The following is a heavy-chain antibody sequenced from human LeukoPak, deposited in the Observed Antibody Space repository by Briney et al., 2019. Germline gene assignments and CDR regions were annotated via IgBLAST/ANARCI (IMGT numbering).Heavy chain of an antibody. Sequence: GGSLRLSCAASGFTSSSYAMHWVRQAPGKGLEWVAVISYDGSNKYYADSVEGRFTISRDNSKNTLYLQMNSLRAEDTAVYYCARDQEYSSSLDYWGQGTLVTVSS. CDR3: ARDQEYSSSLDY. D-gene: IGHD6-6*01. J-gene: IGHJ4*02. CDR1: GFTSSSYA. V-gene: IGHV3-30*01. CDR2: ISYDGSNK.